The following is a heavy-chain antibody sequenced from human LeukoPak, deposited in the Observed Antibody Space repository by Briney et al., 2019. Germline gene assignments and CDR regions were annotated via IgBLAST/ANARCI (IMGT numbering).Heavy chain of an antibody. D-gene: IGHD1-26*01. Sequence: SVKVSCKASGGTFSSYAISWVRQAPGQGLEWMGGIIPIFGTANYAQKFQSRVTITADESTSTAYMELSSLRSEDTAVYYCARESFVGWPPRYYLDYWGQGTLVTVSS. CDR1: GGTFSSYA. CDR2: IIPIFGTA. V-gene: IGHV1-69*01. CDR3: ARESFVGWPPRYYLDY. J-gene: IGHJ4*02.